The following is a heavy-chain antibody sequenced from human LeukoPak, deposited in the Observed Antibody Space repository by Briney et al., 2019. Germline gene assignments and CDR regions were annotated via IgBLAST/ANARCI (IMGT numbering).Heavy chain of an antibody. CDR3: AREWGYSSSWYVVGYYYGMDV. Sequence: GASVKVSCKASGYTFTSYGISWVRQAPGQGLEWMGWISAYNGNTNYAQKLQDRVIIITDTSSSKPYTQLRSLRSDDTAVYYCAREWGYSSSWYVVGYYYGMDVWGQGTTVTVSS. CDR1: GYTFTSYG. V-gene: IGHV1-18*01. CDR2: ISAYNGNT. D-gene: IGHD6-13*01. J-gene: IGHJ6*02.